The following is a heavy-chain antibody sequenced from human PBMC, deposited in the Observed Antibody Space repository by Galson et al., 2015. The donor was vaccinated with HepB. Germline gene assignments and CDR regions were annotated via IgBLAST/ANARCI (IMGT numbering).Heavy chain of an antibody. D-gene: IGHD3-22*01. J-gene: IGHJ4*02. V-gene: IGHV7-4-1*02. CDR3: ARDTSPSTDYYDSSGSVY. CDR1: GYTFTSYA. Sequence: SVKVSCKASGYTFTSYAMNWVRQAPGQGLEWMGWINTNTGNPTYAQGFTGRFVFSLDTSVSTACLQISSLKAEDTAVYYCARDTSPSTDYYDSSGSVYWGQGTLVTVSS. CDR2: INTNTGNP.